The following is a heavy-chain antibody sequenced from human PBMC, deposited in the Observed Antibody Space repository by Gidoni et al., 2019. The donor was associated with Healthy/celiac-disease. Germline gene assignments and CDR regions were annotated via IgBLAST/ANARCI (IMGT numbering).Heavy chain of an antibody. CDR2: IWYDGSNK. V-gene: IGHV3-33*01. CDR1: TFSSYG. Sequence: TFSSYGMHWVRQAPGKGLEWAAVIWYDGSNKYYADSVKGRFTISRDNSKNTLYLQMNSLRAEDTAVYYCAREPFNYYYYYGMDVWGQGTTVTVSS. J-gene: IGHJ6*02. CDR3: AREPFNYYYYYGMDV.